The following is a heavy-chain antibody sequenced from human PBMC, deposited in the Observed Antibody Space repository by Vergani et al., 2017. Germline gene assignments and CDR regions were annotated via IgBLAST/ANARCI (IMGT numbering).Heavy chain of an antibody. J-gene: IGHJ3*02. CDR3: AREEAAVDAFDI. CDR1: GFTVSSNS. V-gene: IGHV3-53*01. Sequence: EVQLVESGGGLIQPGGSLRLSCAASGFTVSSNSMSWVRQAPGKGLEWVSVIYSGGSTYYADSGEGRFTISRDNSKNTMYLQMNSLRAEDTAVYYCAREEAAVDAFDIWGQGTMVTVSS. CDR2: IYSGGST.